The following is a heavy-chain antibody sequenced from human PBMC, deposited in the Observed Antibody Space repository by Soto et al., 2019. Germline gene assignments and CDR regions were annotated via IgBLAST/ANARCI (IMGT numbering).Heavy chain of an antibody. CDR3: GRDQSYFRVNGNCFDS. CDR1: GHTSSDFG. CDR2: VSGNNGTS. D-gene: IGHD1-26*01. Sequence: ASEEVSCKASGHTSSDFGTSGGRQAPGKGLEWMGWVSGNNGTSNAAPKVQGRITMTLDTSTGVSYMALRSLRSDDRAIYYCGRDQSYFRVNGNCFDSWRQGTLVTVSS. V-gene: IGHV1-18*04. J-gene: IGHJ5*01.